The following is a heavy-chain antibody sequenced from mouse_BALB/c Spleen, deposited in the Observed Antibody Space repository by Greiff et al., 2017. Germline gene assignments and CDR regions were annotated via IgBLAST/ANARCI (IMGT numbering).Heavy chain of an antibody. CDR2: IWAGGST. D-gene: IGHD1-2*01. Sequence: VMLVESGPGLVAPSQSLSITCTVSGFSLTSYGVHWVRQLPGKGLEWLGVIWAGGSTNYNSALMSRLSISKDNSKSQVFLKMNSLQTDDTAMYYCARVYYGYSWYFDVWGAGTTVTVSS. CDR3: ARVYYGYSWYFDV. V-gene: IGHV2-9*02. CDR1: GFSLTSYG. J-gene: IGHJ1*01.